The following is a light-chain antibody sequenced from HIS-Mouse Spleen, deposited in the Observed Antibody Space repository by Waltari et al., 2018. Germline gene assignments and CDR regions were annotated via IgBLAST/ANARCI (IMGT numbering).Light chain of an antibody. CDR3: YSTDSSGNHRV. V-gene: IGLV3-10*01. J-gene: IGLJ2*01. Sequence: SYELTPPPSVPVSPGQTARITYSGQPLPKKYAYWYQQKSVQAPVLVIYDDSKRPSGIPERFSGSSSGTMATLTISGAQVEDEADYYCYSTDSSGNHRVFGGGTKLTVL. CDR1: PLPKKY. CDR2: DDS.